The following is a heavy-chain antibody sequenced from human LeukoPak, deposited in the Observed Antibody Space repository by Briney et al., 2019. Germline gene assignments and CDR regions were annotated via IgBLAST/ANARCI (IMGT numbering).Heavy chain of an antibody. J-gene: IGHJ4*02. Sequence: TGGSLRLSCAASGFTFRSYGMHWVRQAPGKGLEWVAMIWYDGSNKYYADSVRGRFTISRDNSENTLYLQMGSLRAEDMAVYYCAREEDSGYDRSFDYWGQGTLVTVSS. D-gene: IGHD5-12*01. CDR1: GFTFRSYG. V-gene: IGHV3-30*02. CDR2: IWYDGSNK. CDR3: AREEDSGYDRSFDY.